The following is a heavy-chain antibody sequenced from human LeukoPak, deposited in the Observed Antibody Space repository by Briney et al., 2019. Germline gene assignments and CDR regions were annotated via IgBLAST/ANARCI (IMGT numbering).Heavy chain of an antibody. CDR1: GFTFSSYS. V-gene: IGHV3-21*01. CDR2: ISSSSSYI. CDR3: ARGDCSSTSCYDGDWFDP. Sequence: GSLRLSCAASGFTFSSYSMNWVRQAPGKGLEWVSSISSSSSYIYYADSVKGRFTISRDNAKNSLYLQMNSLRAEDTAVYYCARGDCSSTSCYDGDWFDPWGQGTLVTVSS. J-gene: IGHJ5*02. D-gene: IGHD2-2*01.